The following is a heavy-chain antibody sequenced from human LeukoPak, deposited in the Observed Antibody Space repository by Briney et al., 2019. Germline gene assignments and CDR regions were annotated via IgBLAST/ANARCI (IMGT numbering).Heavy chain of an antibody. D-gene: IGHD2-21*01. J-gene: IGHJ3*02. CDR3: ARPIVVVPLRAFDI. CDR1: GGSISSSSYY. CDR2: IYYSGST. Sequence: SETLSLTCTVSGGSISSSSYYWGWIRQPPGKGLEWIGSIYYSGSTYYNPSLKSRVTISLDTSKNQFSLKLSSVTAADTAVYYCARPIVVVPLRAFDIWGQGTMVTVSS. V-gene: IGHV4-39*07.